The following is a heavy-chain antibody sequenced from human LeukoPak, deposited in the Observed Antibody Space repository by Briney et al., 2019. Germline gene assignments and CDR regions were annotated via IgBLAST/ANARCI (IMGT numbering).Heavy chain of an antibody. Sequence: GASVKVSCKASGYTFTGYYMHWVRQAPGQGLEWMGWINPNSGGTNYAQKFQGRVTMTRDTSISTAYMELSRLRSDDTAVYYCARGKKAPYYYYYYMDVWGKGTTVTVSS. CDR3: ARGKKAPYYYYYYMDV. J-gene: IGHJ6*03. V-gene: IGHV1-2*02. CDR1: GYTFTGYY. CDR2: INPNSGGT.